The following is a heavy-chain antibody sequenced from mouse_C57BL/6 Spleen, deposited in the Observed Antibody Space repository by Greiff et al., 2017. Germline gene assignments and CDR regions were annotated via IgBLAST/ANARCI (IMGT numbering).Heavy chain of an antibody. D-gene: IGHD1-1*01. CDR3: AREGITTVVATDYYAMDY. CDR1: GYTFTSYW. CDR2: INPSSGYA. Sequence: QVQLQQSGAELAKPGASVKLSCKASGYTFTSYWMHWVKQRPGQGLEWIGYINPSSGYAKYNQKFKDKATLTADKSSSTAYMQLSSLTYEDSAVYYCAREGITTVVATDYYAMDYWGQGTSVTVSS. J-gene: IGHJ4*01. V-gene: IGHV1-7*01.